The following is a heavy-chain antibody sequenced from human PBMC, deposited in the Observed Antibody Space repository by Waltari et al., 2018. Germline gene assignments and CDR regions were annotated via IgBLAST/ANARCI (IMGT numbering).Heavy chain of an antibody. Sequence: QVQLQESGTGLVKPSETLSLTCTVSGTSLSNYYWTWIRQPPGKGLEWIGYISDSGSTSYNPSLKSRVTISGDTSKNHFSLKLSSVTAADTAVYYCARTSGAAAGKFDYWGQGTLVTVSS. CDR1: GTSLSNYY. CDR3: ARTSGAAAGKFDY. V-gene: IGHV4-59*01. J-gene: IGHJ4*02. CDR2: ISDSGST. D-gene: IGHD6-13*01.